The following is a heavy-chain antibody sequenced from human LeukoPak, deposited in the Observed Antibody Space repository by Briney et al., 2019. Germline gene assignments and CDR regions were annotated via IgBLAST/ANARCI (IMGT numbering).Heavy chain of an antibody. CDR2: INPNSGGT. J-gene: IGHJ4*02. Sequence: ASVKVSCKASGYTFTGYYMHWVRQAPGQGLEWMGWINPNSGGTNYAQKFQGRVTLTRDTSISTAYMELSRLRSDDTAVYYCARVEYYDSSGYYYWGQGTLVTVSS. V-gene: IGHV1-2*02. D-gene: IGHD3-22*01. CDR3: ARVEYYDSSGYYY. CDR1: GYTFTGYY.